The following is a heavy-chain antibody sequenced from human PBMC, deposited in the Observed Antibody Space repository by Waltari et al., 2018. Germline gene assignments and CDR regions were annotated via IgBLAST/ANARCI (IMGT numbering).Heavy chain of an antibody. CDR3: ARAGSAYNSDY. CDR2: INTNTWNA. CDR1: GYTFTSHA. Sequence: QVQLVQSGSELKKPGASVKVSCKASGYTFTSHAMNWVRQAPGQGLEWMGWINTNTWNATYVQGFTGRFVFSLDPSVSTAYLQISSRKAEDTAVFYCARAGSAYNSDYWGQGTLVAVSS. J-gene: IGHJ4*02. V-gene: IGHV7-4-1*02. D-gene: IGHD3-10*01.